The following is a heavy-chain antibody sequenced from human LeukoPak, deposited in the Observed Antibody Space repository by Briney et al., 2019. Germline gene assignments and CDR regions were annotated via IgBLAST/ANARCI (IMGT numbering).Heavy chain of an antibody. Sequence: GGSLRLSCAASGFTVSSKYMSWVRQAPGKGLEWVSVIYSGGSTYYADSVKGRFTISRDNSKNTLYLQMNSLRAEDTAVYYCTRFDVDYVSFDSWGQGTLDTVSS. CDR3: TRFDVDYVSFDS. V-gene: IGHV3-53*01. J-gene: IGHJ4*02. CDR1: GFTVSSKY. CDR2: IYSGGST. D-gene: IGHD4-17*01.